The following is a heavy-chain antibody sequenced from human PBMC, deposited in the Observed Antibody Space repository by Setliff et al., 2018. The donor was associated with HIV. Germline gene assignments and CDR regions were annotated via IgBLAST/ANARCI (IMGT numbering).Heavy chain of an antibody. CDR1: GGAFSSYA. J-gene: IGHJ4*02. Sequence: ASVMVSCKASGGAFSSYAINWVRQAPGQGLEWMGGIIPVFDTPNYAQKFQGRATITADESTSTSSMELSSLGSEDTAVYYCARVNGGNTPYYFDSWGQGTLVTVSS. D-gene: IGHD2-15*01. V-gene: IGHV1-69*13. CDR3: ARVNGGNTPYYFDS. CDR2: IIPVFDTP.